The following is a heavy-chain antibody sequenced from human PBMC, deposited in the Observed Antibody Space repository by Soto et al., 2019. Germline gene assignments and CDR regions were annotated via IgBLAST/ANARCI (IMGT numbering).Heavy chain of an antibody. D-gene: IGHD3-9*01. V-gene: IGHV3-64D*06. CDR2: ISSDGDIT. J-gene: IGHJ5*02. CDR1: GFTFSEYS. Sequence: VGSLRLSCSASGFTFSEYSMHWVRQAPGKGLQYVSTISSDGDITYYADSVKGRFTISRDNSKNTLYLQMNSLRPEDTAVYYCVKVSTFYDILTGYYSTNFFDPWGQGTLVTVSS. CDR3: VKVSTFYDILTGYYSTNFFDP.